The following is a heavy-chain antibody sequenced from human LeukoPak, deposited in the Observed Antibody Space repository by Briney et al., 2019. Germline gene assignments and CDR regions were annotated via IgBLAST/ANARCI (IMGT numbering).Heavy chain of an antibody. CDR1: GFTVSSNY. CDR2: IYSGGST. Sequence: GGSLRLSCAASGFTVSSNYMSWVRQAPGKGLEWVSVIYSGGSTYYADSVKGRFTISRDNSKNTLYLQMNSLRAEDTVVYYCAKGTEPDYYYMDVWGKGTTVTVSS. CDR3: AKGTEPDYYYMDV. V-gene: IGHV3-53*01. J-gene: IGHJ6*03. D-gene: IGHD2-8*02.